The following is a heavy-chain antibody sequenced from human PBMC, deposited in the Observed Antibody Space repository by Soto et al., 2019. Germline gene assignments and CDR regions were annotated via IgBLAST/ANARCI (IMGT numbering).Heavy chain of an antibody. Sequence: QVQLVESGGGVVQPGRSLRLSCAASGFTFSSYGMHWVRQAPGKGLEWVAVISYDGSNKYYADSVKGRFTISRDNSKNTLYLQMNSLRAEDTAVYYCAKGGRRITMVRGVIAGDFWYYWGQGTLVTVSS. CDR2: ISYDGSNK. CDR1: GFTFSSYG. V-gene: IGHV3-30*18. D-gene: IGHD3-10*01. J-gene: IGHJ4*02. CDR3: AKGGRRITMVRGVIAGDFWYY.